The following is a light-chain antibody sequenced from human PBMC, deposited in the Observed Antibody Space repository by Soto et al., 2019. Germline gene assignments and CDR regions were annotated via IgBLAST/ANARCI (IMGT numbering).Light chain of an antibody. CDR2: GAS. Sequence: IVWTQSPGTMSLSPGERATLSCRASQSAGTNLAWYQQKPGQAPRLLIYGASSRATGIPDRFSGSGSGTDFTLTISRLEPEDFAVYYCQQYGSSPWTFGQGTKVDIK. CDR3: QQYGSSPWT. CDR1: QSAGTN. V-gene: IGKV3-20*01. J-gene: IGKJ1*01.